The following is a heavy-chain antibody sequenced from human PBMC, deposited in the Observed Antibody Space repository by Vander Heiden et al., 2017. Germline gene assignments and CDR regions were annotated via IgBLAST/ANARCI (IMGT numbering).Heavy chain of an antibody. D-gene: IGHD3-10*01. CDR3: ARPKTRGSFDALDI. CDR2: IYYNAKT. Sequence: QVQLQESGPGLVKPSEPLSPTCTVSGDSISNYYWGWIRQSPGKGLEWVGYIYYNAKTKYNPSLASRVAISADTSKNQFSLMLTSVTAADTAVYYCARPKTRGSFDALDIWGQGTQVTVSS. J-gene: IGHJ3*02. CDR1: GDSISNYY. V-gene: IGHV4-59*01.